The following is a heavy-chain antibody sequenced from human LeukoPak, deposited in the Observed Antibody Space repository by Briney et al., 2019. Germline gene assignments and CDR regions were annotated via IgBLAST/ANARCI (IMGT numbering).Heavy chain of an antibody. J-gene: IGHJ4*02. V-gene: IGHV3-53*01. CDR2: ISTSGRT. CDR1: GFTVSSNY. Sequence: GGSLRLSCAASGFTVSSNYMSWVRQAPGKGLEWVSLISTSGRTHYADSVQGRFTISRDNSKNTLSLHMNSLRAEDTAVYYCARVRQSGSPLDYWGQGTLVTVSS. CDR3: ARVRQSGSPLDY. D-gene: IGHD1-26*01.